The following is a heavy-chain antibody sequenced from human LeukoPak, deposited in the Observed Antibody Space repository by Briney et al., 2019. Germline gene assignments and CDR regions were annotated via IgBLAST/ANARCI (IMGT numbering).Heavy chain of an antibody. J-gene: IGHJ4*02. CDR3: AKDIYYDSSGPTLDY. D-gene: IGHD3-22*01. V-gene: IGHV3-48*03. CDR2: ISSSGSTI. CDR1: GFTFSSYE. Sequence: GGSLRLSCAASGFTFSSYEMNWVRQAPGKGLEWVSYISSSGSTIYYADSVKGRFTISRDNAKNSLYLQMNSLRAEDTALYYCAKDIYYDSSGPTLDYWGQGTLVTVSS.